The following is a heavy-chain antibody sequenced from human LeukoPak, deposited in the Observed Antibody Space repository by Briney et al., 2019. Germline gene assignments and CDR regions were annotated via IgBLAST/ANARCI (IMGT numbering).Heavy chain of an antibody. V-gene: IGHV3-74*01. J-gene: IGHJ4*02. CDR3: ARDPVLDDYGGNSPY. D-gene: IGHD4-23*01. CDR2: INIDGGST. Sequence: VGSLRLSCAASGFTFSSYWMHWVRQAPGRGLVWVSRINIDGGSTNYADSVKSRFTISRNNAKNTLYLQMNSLRAEDTAVYYCARDPVLDDYGGNSPYWGQGTLVTVSP. CDR1: GFTFSSYW.